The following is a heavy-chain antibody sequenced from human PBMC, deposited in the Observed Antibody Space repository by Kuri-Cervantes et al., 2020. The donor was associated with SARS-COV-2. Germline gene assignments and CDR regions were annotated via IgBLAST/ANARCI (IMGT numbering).Heavy chain of an antibody. V-gene: IGHV4-34*01. J-gene: IGHJ4*02. D-gene: IGHD2-8*01. CDR1: GGSFSGYY. CDR3: ARQYCTNGVCYTPFDY. Sequence: GSLRLSCAVYGGSFSGYYWSWIRQPPGKGLEWIGEINHSGSTNYNPSLKSRVTISVDTSKNQFSLKLSSVTAADTAVYYCARQYCTNGVCYTPFDYWGQGTLVTVSS. CDR2: INHSGST.